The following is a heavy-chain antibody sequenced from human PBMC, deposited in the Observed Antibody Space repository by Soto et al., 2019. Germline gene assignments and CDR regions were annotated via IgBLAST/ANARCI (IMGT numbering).Heavy chain of an antibody. D-gene: IGHD6-19*01. CDR1: GGILTTYA. CDR3: VRGGFVAGIYTALDA. V-gene: IGHV1-69*01. Sequence: QVQLVQSGGEVKKAGSSVKVSCKASGGILTTYAISWVRQAPGQGLEWMGAIIPMFGSPKYAQKFQGRLTVTVTAAKSTRTMEMIRRRAGDAEVYYCVRGGFVAGIYTALDAWGHGNMGAVAS. CDR2: IIPMFGSP. J-gene: IGHJ5*01.